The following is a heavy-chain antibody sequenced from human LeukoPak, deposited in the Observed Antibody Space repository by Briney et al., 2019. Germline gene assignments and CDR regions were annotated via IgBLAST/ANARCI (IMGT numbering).Heavy chain of an antibody. V-gene: IGHV3-21*01. J-gene: IGHJ1*01. Sequence: GGSLRLSCAASGFTFRSYTMHWVRQAPGKGLEWVSSISSSSSYIYYADSVKGRFTISRDNAKNSLYLQMNSLGGDDTAIYYCATYNSVNAREFQYWGQGTLVTVPS. D-gene: IGHD5/OR15-5a*01. CDR3: ATYNSVNAREFQY. CDR2: ISSSSSYI. CDR1: GFTFRSYT.